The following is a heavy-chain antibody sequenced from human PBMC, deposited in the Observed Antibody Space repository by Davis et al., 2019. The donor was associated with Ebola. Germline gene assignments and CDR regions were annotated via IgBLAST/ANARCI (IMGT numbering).Heavy chain of an antibody. V-gene: IGHV3-21*01. CDR1: GFSFSSYS. CDR2: ISSSSSYI. J-gene: IGHJ6*04. Sequence: PGGSLRLSCAASGFSFSSYSMNWVRQAPGKGLEWVSSISSSSSYIYYADSVKGRFTISRDNAKNSLYLQMNSLRAEETAVYYCARDPEAHYYYGMDVWGKGTTVTVSS. D-gene: IGHD1-14*01. CDR3: ARDPEAHYYYGMDV.